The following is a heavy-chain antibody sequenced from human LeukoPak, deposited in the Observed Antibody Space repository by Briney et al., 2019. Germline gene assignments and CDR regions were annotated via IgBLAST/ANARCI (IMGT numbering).Heavy chain of an antibody. Sequence: GGSLRLSCAASGFTVSASPMSWVRRAPGKGLEGVSVIYTGGTTYYSDSVEGRFTISRDKSKNTLYLQMDSLRVEDTAVYYCARDQATSGGGLDSWGQGTLVTVSS. CDR3: ARDQATSGGGLDS. CDR2: IYTGGTT. V-gene: IGHV3-53*01. D-gene: IGHD3-16*01. CDR1: GFTVSASP. J-gene: IGHJ4*02.